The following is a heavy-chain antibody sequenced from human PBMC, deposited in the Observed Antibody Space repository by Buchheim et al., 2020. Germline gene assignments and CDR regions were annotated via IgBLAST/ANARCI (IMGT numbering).Heavy chain of an antibody. V-gene: IGHV3-30-3*01. CDR2: ISYDGSNK. Sequence: QVQLVESGGGVVQPGRSLRLSCAASGFTFSSYAMHWVRQAPGKGLEWVAVISYDGSNKYYADSVKGRFTISRDNSKNTLYLQMNSLRAEDTAVYYCASLSIYDSSVDYWGQGTL. CDR3: ASLSIYDSSVDY. J-gene: IGHJ4*02. D-gene: IGHD3-22*01. CDR1: GFTFSSYA.